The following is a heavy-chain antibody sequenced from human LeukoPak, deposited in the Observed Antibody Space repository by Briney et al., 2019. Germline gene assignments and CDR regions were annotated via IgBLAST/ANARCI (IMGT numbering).Heavy chain of an antibody. CDR3: ARAAAESGAFRDNWFDP. D-gene: IGHD2-15*01. J-gene: IGHJ5*02. CDR1: GFTLSGYD. V-gene: IGHV3-48*03. CDR2: MSASGSVK. Sequence: GGSLRLSCAAYGFTLSGYDMNWIRQAPGKGLEWLSYMSASGSVKYYADSVKGRFTISRDDAKNSLYLQMNSLRVEDTAVYYCARAAAESGAFRDNWFDPWGQGTLVTVSS.